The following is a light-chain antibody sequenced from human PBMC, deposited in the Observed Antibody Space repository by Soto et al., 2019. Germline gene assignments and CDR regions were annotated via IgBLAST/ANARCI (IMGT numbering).Light chain of an antibody. V-gene: IGKV3-15*01. J-gene: IGKJ1*01. CDR3: QQYNDAKT. CDR2: GAS. CDR1: QSVNIK. Sequence: EIVMTQSPATLSVSPGERATLSCRASQSVNIKLAWYQQKFGQAPRLLIYGASTRAAGVLARFSGSGSGTEFTLTISSRQSEDSAVYYCQQYNDAKTFGQGTKVDI.